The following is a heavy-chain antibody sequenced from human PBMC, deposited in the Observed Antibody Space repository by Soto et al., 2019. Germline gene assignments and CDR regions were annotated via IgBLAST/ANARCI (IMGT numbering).Heavy chain of an antibody. V-gene: IGHV1-69*12. J-gene: IGHJ6*02. D-gene: IGHD3-9*01. Sequence: QVQLVQSGAEVKKPGSSVKVSCKASGGTFSSYAISWVRQAPGQGLEWMGGIIPIFGTANYAQKFQGRVTITAXXSXSXXYMELSSLRSEDTAVYYCAREVFGDILTGYYGMDVWGQGTTVTVSS. CDR1: GGTFSSYA. CDR3: AREVFGDILTGYYGMDV. CDR2: IIPIFGTA.